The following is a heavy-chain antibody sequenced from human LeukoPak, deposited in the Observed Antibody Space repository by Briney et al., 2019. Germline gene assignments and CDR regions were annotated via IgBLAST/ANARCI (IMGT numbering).Heavy chain of an antibody. V-gene: IGHV3-30*18. Sequence: GRSLRLSCAASGFTFSTYGMHWVRQAPGKGLEWVAVISYDGSNKYYADSVKGRFTISRDNSKNTLYLQMNSLRAEDTAVYYCAKMGGGESTNGVPIDYWGQGTLVTVSS. J-gene: IGHJ4*02. CDR3: AKMGGGESTNGVPIDY. CDR2: ISYDGSNK. CDR1: GFTFSTYG. D-gene: IGHD2-8*01.